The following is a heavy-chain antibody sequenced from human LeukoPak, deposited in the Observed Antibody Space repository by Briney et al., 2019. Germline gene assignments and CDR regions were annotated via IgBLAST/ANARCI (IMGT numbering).Heavy chain of an antibody. V-gene: IGHV3-64*04. J-gene: IGHJ4*02. CDR1: GFTFSNYA. D-gene: IGHD2-15*01. Sequence: PGGSLRLSCSASGFTFSNYAMQWVRQAPGKALEYVSAISSNGGSTFYADSVKGRFTISRDNSKNTLYLQMNSLRAVDTAVYYCARMHCSGGSCHGQYHFDSWGQGTLVTVSS. CDR3: ARMHCSGGSCHGQYHFDS. CDR2: ISSNGGST.